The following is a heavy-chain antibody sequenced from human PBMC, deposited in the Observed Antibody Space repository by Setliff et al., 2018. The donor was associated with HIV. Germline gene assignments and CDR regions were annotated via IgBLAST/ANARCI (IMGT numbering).Heavy chain of an antibody. CDR2: IHYNGRA. CDR1: GDSITSKDYY. J-gene: IGHJ5*02. V-gene: IGHV4-39*01. CDR3: ARYTSKVDWFDP. Sequence: SETLSLTCTVSGDSITSKDYYWGWIRQPPGKGLEWIGIIHYNGRAYYDPSLKSRVTISVDSSLNQFSLKLRYVTASDSALSYCARYTSKVDWFDPWGQGAPVTVSS. D-gene: IGHD2-2*02.